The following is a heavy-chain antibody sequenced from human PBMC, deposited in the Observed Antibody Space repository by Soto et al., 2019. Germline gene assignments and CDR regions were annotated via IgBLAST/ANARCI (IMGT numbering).Heavy chain of an antibody. CDR2: IFPSVTT. CDR1: SGSLNGATYS. V-gene: IGHV4-30-2*01. CDR3: ARSREFDY. Sequence: SEALSLTGGVSSGSLNGATYSWSWIRQPPGKGLEWIGYIFPSVTTYYNPSLKSRVTISIDVSKNQFSLSLRSLTAADTAVYYCARSREFDYWSQGTLVTVSS. J-gene: IGHJ4*02.